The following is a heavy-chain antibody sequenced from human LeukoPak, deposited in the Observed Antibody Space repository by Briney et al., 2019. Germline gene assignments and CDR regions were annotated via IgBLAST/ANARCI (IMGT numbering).Heavy chain of an antibody. CDR2: IRYDGSNK. Sequence: GGSLRLSCAASGFTFSSYGMHWVRQAPGKGLEWVAFIRYDGSNKYYADSVKGRFTISRDNSKNTLYLQMNSLRAEDTAVYYCAEDRMRLWFGESDFDYWGQGTLVTVSS. J-gene: IGHJ4*02. CDR3: AEDRMRLWFGESDFDY. D-gene: IGHD3-10*01. CDR1: GFTFSSYG. V-gene: IGHV3-30*02.